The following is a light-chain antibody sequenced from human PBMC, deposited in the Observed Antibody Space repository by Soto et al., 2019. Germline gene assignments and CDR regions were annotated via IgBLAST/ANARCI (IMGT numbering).Light chain of an antibody. CDR1: QSTSSS. J-gene: IGKJ1*01. Sequence: DIHMTQSPSSLSASVGDRVTITCRASQSTSSSLSWHQQKPGKTPNLLIYSASNLRSGVPSRFSGSGSGTDFTLTISSLQPEDFAVYYCQQSYNTPWTFGQGTKVDIK. CDR3: QQSYNTPWT. V-gene: IGKV1-39*01. CDR2: SAS.